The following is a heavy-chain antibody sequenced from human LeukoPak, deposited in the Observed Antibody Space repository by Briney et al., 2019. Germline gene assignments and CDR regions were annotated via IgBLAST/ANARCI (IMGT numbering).Heavy chain of an antibody. V-gene: IGHV1-8*01. CDR1: GHPFINYD. Sequence: GASVKLFCNTSGHPFINYDIAWAPQPCGHGLEWMVYMNPKCGYKRSTQEFEGRVNINMNTPKRTASMELSSLTSDDSAVYYCARASPGEDYYYGMDVWGQGTSVTVSS. CDR3: ARASPGEDYYYGMDV. J-gene: IGHJ6*02. CDR2: MNPKCGYK.